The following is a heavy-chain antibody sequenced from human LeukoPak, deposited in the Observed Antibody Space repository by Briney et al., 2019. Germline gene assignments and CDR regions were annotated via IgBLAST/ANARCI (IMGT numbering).Heavy chain of an antibody. J-gene: IGHJ4*02. CDR2: IRYDGSNK. CDR3: ARDYLGIEDFWSGYAAH. V-gene: IGHV3-30*02. CDR1: GFTFSSYG. D-gene: IGHD3-3*01. Sequence: GGSLRLSCAASGFTFSSYGMHWVRQAPGKGLEWVAFIRYDGSNKYYADSVKGRFTISRDNSKNTLYLHMNSLRAEDTAVYYCARDYLGIEDFWSGYAAHWGQGTLVTVSS.